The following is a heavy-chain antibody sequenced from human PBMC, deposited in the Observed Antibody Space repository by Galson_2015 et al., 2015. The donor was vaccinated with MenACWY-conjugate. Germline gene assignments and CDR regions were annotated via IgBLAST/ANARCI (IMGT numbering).Heavy chain of an antibody. CDR2: IFQTGTT. J-gene: IGHJ5*02. Sequence: SETLSLTCPVSGYSISSGYYWGWMRQPPGKGLEWIGSIFQTGTTYYNPSHESRVTISVDTSKNQFSLNLSSVTAADTAFYYCARQGHGPPSWFYPWGQGTLVTVSS. CDR1: GYSISSGYY. V-gene: IGHV4-38-2*01. CDR3: ARQGHGPPSWFYP.